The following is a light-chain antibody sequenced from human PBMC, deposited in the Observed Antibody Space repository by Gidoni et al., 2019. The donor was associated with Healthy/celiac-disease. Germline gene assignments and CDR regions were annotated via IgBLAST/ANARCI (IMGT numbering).Light chain of an antibody. CDR3: QQYNTYSQT. CDR1: QSVDSW. CDR2: KAS. J-gene: IGKJ1*01. V-gene: IGKV1-5*03. Sequence: DIQMTQSPSTLSASVGDRVTITCRASQSVDSWLAWYQQKPGKAPKLLIYKASTLESGVPSRFSGSGSETKFTLTISGLQPDDLATYYCQQYNTYSQTFGQGTKVEI.